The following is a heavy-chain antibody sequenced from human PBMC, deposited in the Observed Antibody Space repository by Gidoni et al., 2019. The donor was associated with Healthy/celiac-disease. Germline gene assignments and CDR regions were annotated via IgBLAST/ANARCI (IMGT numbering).Heavy chain of an antibody. J-gene: IGHJ4*02. CDR3: ARGLKIAAAGTWDY. V-gene: IGHV3-30-3*01. D-gene: IGHD6-13*01. CDR1: GFTFSSYA. CDR2: ISYDGSNK. Sequence: QVQLVESGGGVVQPGRSLRLSCAASGFTFSSYAMHWVRQAPGKGLEWVAVISYDGSNKYYADSVKGRFTISRDNSKNTLYLQMNSLRAEDTAVYYCARGLKIAAAGTWDYWGQGTLVTVSS.